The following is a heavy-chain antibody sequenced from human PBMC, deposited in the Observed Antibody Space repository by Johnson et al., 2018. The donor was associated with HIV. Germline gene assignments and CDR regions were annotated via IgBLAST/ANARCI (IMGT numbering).Heavy chain of an antibody. CDR1: GFTFSSYG. J-gene: IGHJ3*02. V-gene: IGHV3-30*19. CDR2: ISYDGSNK. Sequence: QEQLVESGGGVVQPGGSLRLSCAASGFTFSSYGMHWVRQAPGKGLEWVAVISYDGSNKYYADSVKGRFTISRDNSKNTLYLQMNSLRAEDTAVYYCAREGRRDAFDIWGQGTMVTVSS. CDR3: AREGRRDAFDI.